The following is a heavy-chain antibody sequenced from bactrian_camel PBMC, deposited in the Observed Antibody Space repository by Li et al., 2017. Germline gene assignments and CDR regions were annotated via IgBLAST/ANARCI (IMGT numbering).Heavy chain of an antibody. J-gene: IGHJ4*01. D-gene: IGHD4*01. V-gene: IGHV3S6*01. CDR1: GYTRSTYC. CDR2: ISSDGIT. CDR3: AADSTPRACSAKTRWDY. Sequence: HVQLVESGGGSVQAGGSLRLSCAASGYTRSTYCMGWFRQAPGKEREGVAVISSDGITYYANSVKGRFAISQDKVNSTLSLQMNSLKPEDAAMYSCAADSTPRACSAKTRWDYWGQGTQVTVS.